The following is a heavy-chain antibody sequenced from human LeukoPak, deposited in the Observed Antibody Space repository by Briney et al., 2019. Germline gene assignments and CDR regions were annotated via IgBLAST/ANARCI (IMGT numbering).Heavy chain of an antibody. CDR1: GGTFGSYA. CDR3: ARLEVTGDYEDSYYYYGMDV. V-gene: IGHV1-69*13. D-gene: IGHD4-17*01. Sequence: SVKVSRKASGGTFGSYAISWVRQAPGQGLEWMGGIIPIFGTANYAQKFQGRVTITADESTSTAYMELSSLRSEDTAVYYCARLEVTGDYEDSYYYYGMDVWGQGTTVTVSS. J-gene: IGHJ6*02. CDR2: IIPIFGTA.